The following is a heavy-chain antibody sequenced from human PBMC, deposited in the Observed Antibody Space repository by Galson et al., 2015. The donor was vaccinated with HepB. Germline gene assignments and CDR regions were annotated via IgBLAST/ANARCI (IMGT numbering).Heavy chain of an antibody. CDR1: GGTFSSYA. CDR3: ARGDTAMPRAYYYYGMDV. V-gene: IGHV1-69*13. J-gene: IGHJ6*02. CDR2: IIPIFGTA. D-gene: IGHD5-18*01. Sequence: SVKVSCKASGGTFSSYAISWVRQAPGQGLEWMGGIIPIFGTANYAQKFQGRVTITADESTSTAYMELSSLRSEDTAVYYCARGDTAMPRAYYYYGMDVWGQGTTVTVSS.